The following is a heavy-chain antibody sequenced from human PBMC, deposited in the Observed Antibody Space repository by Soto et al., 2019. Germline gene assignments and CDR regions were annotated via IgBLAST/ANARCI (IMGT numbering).Heavy chain of an antibody. J-gene: IGHJ4*02. CDR3: ARMDSSALGIDY. CDR2: IYPGDSDT. V-gene: IGHV5-51*01. D-gene: IGHD3-22*01. Sequence: GESLKISCKGSGYSFTSNWIGWVRQMPGKGLEWMGIIYPGDSDTRYSPPFQGQATISADKSISTAYLQWSRLKASDSAMYYCARMDSSALGIDYWGQGTLVTVSS. CDR1: GYSFTSNW.